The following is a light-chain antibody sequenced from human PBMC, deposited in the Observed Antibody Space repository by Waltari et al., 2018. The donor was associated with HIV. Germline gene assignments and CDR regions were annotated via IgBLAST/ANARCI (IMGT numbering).Light chain of an antibody. CDR2: TVN. J-gene: IGKJ2*01. CDR1: QSLRHSDGNTY. Sequence: DIVMTQTPHFSRVTLGQPASIPCKSSQSLRHSDGNTYLHWFHQRPGQPLRLLVFTVNNRIAGVPDRFSGHGAGTDFTLKISRVEAEDVGIYYCMQATQFPRTFGLGTKLEI. CDR3: MQATQFPRT. V-gene: IGKV2-24*01.